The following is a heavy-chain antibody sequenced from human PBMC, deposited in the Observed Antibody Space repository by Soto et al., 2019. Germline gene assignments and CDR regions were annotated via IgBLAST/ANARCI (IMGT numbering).Heavy chain of an antibody. CDR2: IYYSGST. J-gene: IGHJ4*02. V-gene: IGHV4-59*08. D-gene: IGHD3-10*01. CDR3: ARHAERGMSIDY. Sequence: PSETLSLTCTVSGGSISSYYWSWIRQPPGKGLEWIGYIYYSGSTNYNPSLKSRVTISVDTSKNQFSLKLSSVTAADTAVYYCARHAERGMSIDYWGRGTLVTVSS. CDR1: GGSISSYY.